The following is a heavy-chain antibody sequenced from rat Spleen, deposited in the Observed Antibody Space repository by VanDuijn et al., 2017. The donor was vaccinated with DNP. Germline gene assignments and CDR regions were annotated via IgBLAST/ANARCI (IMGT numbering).Heavy chain of an antibody. D-gene: IGHD1-1*01. V-gene: IGHV5-7*01. CDR3: ARTVVRGYAMDA. CDR1: GFTFSDYN. CDR2: ISFDVSRT. J-gene: IGHJ2*01. Sequence: EVQLVESGGGLVQPGRSLKLSCAVSGFTFSDYNMAWVRQAPKKGLEWVATISFDVSRTYYRDSVKGRFTISRDNAENTVYLQMNSLRSEDTATYYCARTVVRGYAMDAWGQGVMVTVSS.